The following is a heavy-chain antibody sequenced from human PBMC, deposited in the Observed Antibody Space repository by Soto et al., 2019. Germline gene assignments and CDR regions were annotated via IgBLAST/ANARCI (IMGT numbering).Heavy chain of an antibody. D-gene: IGHD3-10*01. J-gene: IGHJ4*02. Sequence: SETLSLTCAVYGGSFSGYYWSWIRQPPGKGLEWIGEINHSGSTNYNPSLKSRVTISVDTSKNQFSLKLSSVTAADTAVYYCARGDRGYYGSGLYYFDYWGQGTLVTVSS. CDR1: GGSFSGYY. V-gene: IGHV4-34*01. CDR2: INHSGST. CDR3: ARGDRGYYGSGLYYFDY.